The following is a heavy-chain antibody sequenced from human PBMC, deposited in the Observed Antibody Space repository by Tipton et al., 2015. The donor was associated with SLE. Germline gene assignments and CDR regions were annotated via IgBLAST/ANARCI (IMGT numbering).Heavy chain of an antibody. V-gene: IGHV4-59*08. J-gene: IGHJ3*02. CDR2: IYYIGST. CDR3: ARQAYLCSTTSCPMNPDAFDI. CDR1: GGSISSYY. Sequence: TLSLTCTVSGGSISSYYWSWIRQPPGKGLEWIGRIYYIGSTSYNPSLKSRVTISVDTSKNQFSLKLSSVTAADTAVYFCARQAYLCSTTSCPMNPDAFDIWGQGTMLTVSA. D-gene: IGHD2-2*01.